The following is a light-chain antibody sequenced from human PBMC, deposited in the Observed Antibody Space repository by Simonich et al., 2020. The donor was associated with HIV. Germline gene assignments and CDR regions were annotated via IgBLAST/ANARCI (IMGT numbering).Light chain of an antibody. CDR1: RNILYNSNNKNY. CDR2: WAS. J-gene: IGKJ1*01. Sequence: DIVMTQSPDSLAVSLGERATINCKSSRNILYNSNNKNYLAWYQQKPGQPPNLLIYWASTREAGVPDRFSASGSATDFTLTISSLQAEDVAVYYCQQYYTTPPTFGQGTKVEIK. V-gene: IGKV4-1*01. CDR3: QQYYTTPPT.